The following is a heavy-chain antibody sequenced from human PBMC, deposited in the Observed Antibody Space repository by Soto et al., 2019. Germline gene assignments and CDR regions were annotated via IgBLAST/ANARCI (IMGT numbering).Heavy chain of an antibody. CDR2: ISGSGGST. CDR3: PNRTLGWNFDL. Sequence: EVQLLESGGGLVQPGGSLRLSCAASGFTFSSYAMNWVRQAPGKGLEWVSVISGSGGSTYYADAVKGRFTISRDNSKNPVYMQMNSLRAEDRAVCYCPNRTLGWNFDLWGRGPLVPVAS. CDR1: GFTFSSYA. V-gene: IGHV3-23*01. J-gene: IGHJ2*01. D-gene: IGHD3-16*01.